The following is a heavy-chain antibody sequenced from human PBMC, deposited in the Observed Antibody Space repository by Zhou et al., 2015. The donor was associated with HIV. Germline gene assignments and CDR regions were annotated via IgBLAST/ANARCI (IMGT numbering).Heavy chain of an antibody. Sequence: QVQLVQSGAEVKKPGASMKVSCKAFGYTFSSLGISWVRQAPGQGLEWMGGIIPIFGTANYAQKFQGRVTITADESTSTAYMELSSLRSEDTAVYYCARGLTGELVVVAALSGLGYWGQGTLVTVSS. V-gene: IGHV1-69*13. D-gene: IGHD2-15*01. CDR1: GYTFSSLG. CDR2: IIPIFGTA. J-gene: IGHJ4*02. CDR3: ARGLTGELVVVAALSGLGY.